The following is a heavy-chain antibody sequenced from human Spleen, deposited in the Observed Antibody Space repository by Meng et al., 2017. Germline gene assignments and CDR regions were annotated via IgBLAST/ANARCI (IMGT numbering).Heavy chain of an antibody. V-gene: IGHV4-34*01. CDR1: GGSFSGYY. CDR2: INHSGST. J-gene: IGHJ4*02. D-gene: IGHD3-10*01. Sequence: VQLQQWGAGLLKRSGTLSLTCAVYGGSFSGYYWSWIRQPPGKGLEWMGEINHSGSTKYNPSLKSRVTISVDTAKNQFSLNLNAVTAADTAVYYCARGGSVPMVFSYGGQGTLVTVSS. CDR3: ARGGSVPMVFSY.